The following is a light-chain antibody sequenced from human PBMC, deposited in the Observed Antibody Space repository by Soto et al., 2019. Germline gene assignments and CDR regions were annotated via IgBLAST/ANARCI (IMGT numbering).Light chain of an antibody. CDR3: QQYSSSWT. Sequence: EIVMTQSPATLSVSPGERATLSCRSSQSVSSDLAWYHQKPGQAPRLLIYATSSRATGIPGRFSGSGSGTDFTLTISRLEPEDFAVYYCQQYSSSWTFGQGTKVDIK. J-gene: IGKJ1*01. CDR2: ATS. CDR1: QSVSSD. V-gene: IGKV3-20*01.